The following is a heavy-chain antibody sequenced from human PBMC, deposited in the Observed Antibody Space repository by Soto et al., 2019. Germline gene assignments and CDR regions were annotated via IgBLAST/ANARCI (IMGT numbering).Heavy chain of an antibody. J-gene: IGHJ4*02. D-gene: IGHD6-13*01. Sequence: SLTCTESGGFVRSNCWTWIRKTPGKGLEWIGYVYNSGSTNYNPSLKSRVTISEDTSKSQFSLKVNSMTAADTAVYYCARYRREAVAGYTLDNWGQGILVTVSS. CDR3: ARYRREAVAGYTLDN. V-gene: IGHV4-59*02. CDR2: VYNSGST. CDR1: GGFVRSNC.